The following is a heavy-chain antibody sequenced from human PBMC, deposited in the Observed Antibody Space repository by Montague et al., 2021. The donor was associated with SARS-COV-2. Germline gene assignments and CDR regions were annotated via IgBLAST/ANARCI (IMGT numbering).Heavy chain of an antibody. CDR1: GLTFSYFE. CDR2: ISGAGTTI. CDR3: ARDLVVTDGISDY. J-gene: IGHJ4*02. V-gene: IGHV3-48*03. D-gene: IGHD2-8*02. Sequence: SLRLSCAASGLTFSYFEMNWVRQPPGKGLEWISYISGAGTTIYYVDSVKGRFTISRDNAKNSLYLQMNSLRAEDTAVYYCARDLVVTDGISDYWGQGTLVTVSS.